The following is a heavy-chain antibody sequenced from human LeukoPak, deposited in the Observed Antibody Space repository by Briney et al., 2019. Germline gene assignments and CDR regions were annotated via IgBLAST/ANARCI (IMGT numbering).Heavy chain of an antibody. J-gene: IGHJ4*02. Sequence: GGSLRLSCAASGFTFSSYSMNWVRQAPGKGLEWVSSISSSSSYIYYADSVRGRFTISRDNAKNSLYLQMNSLRAEDTAVYYCARHSGHDFDYWGQGTLVTVSS. V-gene: IGHV3-21*01. CDR3: ARHSGHDFDY. D-gene: IGHD2-15*01. CDR1: GFTFSSYS. CDR2: ISSSSSYI.